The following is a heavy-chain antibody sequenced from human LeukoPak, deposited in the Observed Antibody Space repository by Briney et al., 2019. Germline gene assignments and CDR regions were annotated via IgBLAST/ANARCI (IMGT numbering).Heavy chain of an antibody. J-gene: IGHJ4*02. V-gene: IGHV1-18*01. CDR3: ARGRYDCYDY. CDR1: GYTFTGYG. CDR2: ITVYNNVT. D-gene: IGHD3-16*01. Sequence: ASVKVSCRASGYTFTGYGVTWVRQAPGQALEWMGWITVYNNVTKSAQKFQDRVTMTTDTSTTTAYLELRSLRSDDTAVYYCARGRYDCYDYWGQGTLVTVSS.